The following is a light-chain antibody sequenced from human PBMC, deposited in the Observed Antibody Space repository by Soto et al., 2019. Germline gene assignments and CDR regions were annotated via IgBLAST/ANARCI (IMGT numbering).Light chain of an antibody. J-gene: IGKJ1*01. Sequence: EIVVTQSPCTLSFSPLERSTLSCRASRSLTNNYFAWYQQKPGRALRLLIDGASTRATGIPDRFSGSGSGTDFTLTISRLEPEDVAVYYCQQYEAVVTFGQGTKVDSK. CDR3: QQYEAVVT. CDR2: GAS. V-gene: IGKV3-20*01. CDR1: RSLTNNY.